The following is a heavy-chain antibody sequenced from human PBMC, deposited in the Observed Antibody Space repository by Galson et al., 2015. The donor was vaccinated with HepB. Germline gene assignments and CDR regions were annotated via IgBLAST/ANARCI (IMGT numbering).Heavy chain of an antibody. D-gene: IGHD6-13*01. CDR2: VIPVVVTA. V-gene: IGHV1-69*06. CDR3: ARGVQQLVFMPSLGMDF. J-gene: IGHJ6*02. CDR1: GGSISTSA. Sequence: SVKVSCKASGGSISTSAFSWVRQAPGQGFEWMGGVIPVVVTADYAQKFQGRVTIVADKSSDTVYLEVTSLTTEDTAVYYCARGVQQLVFMPSLGMDFRGPWPTVT.